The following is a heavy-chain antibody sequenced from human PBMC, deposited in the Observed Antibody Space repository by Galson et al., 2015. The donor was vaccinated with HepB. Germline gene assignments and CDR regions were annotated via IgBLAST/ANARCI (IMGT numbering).Heavy chain of an antibody. CDR1: GFTFSDHY. CDR3: ARYSSRGGGLDV. D-gene: IGHD6-19*01. Sequence: SLRLSCAASGFTFSDHYMDWVRQAPGKGLEWVGRSSDKAESYTTEYAASVQGRFTISRDDSESSLFLQMNSLKAEDTAVYYYARYSSRGGGLDVWGQGTTVTVSS. J-gene: IGHJ6*02. CDR2: SSDKAESYTT. V-gene: IGHV3-72*01.